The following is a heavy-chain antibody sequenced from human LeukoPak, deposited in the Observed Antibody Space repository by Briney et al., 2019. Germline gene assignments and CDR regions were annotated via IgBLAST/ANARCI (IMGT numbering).Heavy chain of an antibody. J-gene: IGHJ3*02. V-gene: IGHV1-18*01. Sequence: PEASVTVSCKASGYTFTSYGISWVRQAPGQGLEWMGWISAYNGNTNYAQKLQGRVTMSTDTSTSTGYMELRSLRSDDTAVYYCARGLQETLAWLKALSAFDIWGQGTMVTVSS. CDR2: ISAYNGNT. CDR1: GYTFTSYG. D-gene: IGHD5-24*01. CDR3: ARGLQETLAWLKALSAFDI.